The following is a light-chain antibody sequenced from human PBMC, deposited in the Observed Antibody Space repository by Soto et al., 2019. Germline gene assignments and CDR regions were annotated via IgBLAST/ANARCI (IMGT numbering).Light chain of an antibody. Sequence: EIVMTQSPATLSVSPGERATLSCRASQSVSSNLAWYQQKPGQAPRLVIYGASTRTTGIPARFSGSGSGTEFTLTIGGLQSEDFAVFYCQQYHNWPPWTFGQGTKVEIK. CDR2: GAS. J-gene: IGKJ1*01. CDR3: QQYHNWPPWT. CDR1: QSVSSN. V-gene: IGKV3-15*01.